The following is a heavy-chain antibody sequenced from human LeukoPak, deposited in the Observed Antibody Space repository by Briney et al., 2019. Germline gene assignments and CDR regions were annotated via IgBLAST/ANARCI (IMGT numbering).Heavy chain of an antibody. CDR2: ISGSGGNT. CDR3: AKDPPCSGGTCYGYFES. D-gene: IGHD2-15*01. CDR1: GFTFNTFS. Sequence: PGGSLRLSCAASGFTFNTFSMNWVRQAPGKGLEWVSIISGSGGNTFYADAVKGRFTISRDNSINRLYLQMNNLRDEDTAVYYCAKDPPCSGGTCYGYFESWGQGTLVTVSS. V-gene: IGHV3-23*01. J-gene: IGHJ4*02.